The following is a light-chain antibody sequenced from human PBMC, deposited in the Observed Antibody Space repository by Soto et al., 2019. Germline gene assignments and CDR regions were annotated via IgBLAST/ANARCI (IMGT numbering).Light chain of an antibody. CDR2: GAS. CDR1: QRINSE. V-gene: IGKV3-15*01. Sequence: EIVMTQSPATLSLSPGERVALSCRASQRINSELAWYQQKPGQPPRLLIYGASTRATGVPARFTGSESGSEFTLTISGLQSEDFAVYYCQQGHNWPLTFGQGTRLEI. J-gene: IGKJ2*01. CDR3: QQGHNWPLT.